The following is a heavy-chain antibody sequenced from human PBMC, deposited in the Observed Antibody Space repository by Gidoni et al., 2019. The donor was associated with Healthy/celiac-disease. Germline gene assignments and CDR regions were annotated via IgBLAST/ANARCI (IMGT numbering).Heavy chain of an antibody. V-gene: IGHV1-69*01. Sequence: QVQLVQSGAEVKKPGSSVKVSCKASGATFSSYAISWVRQAPGQGLEGMGGIIPIFGTANYAQKFQGRVTITADESTSTAYMELSSLRSEDTAVYYCATLDYGDYHSYWYFDLWGRGTLVTVSS. D-gene: IGHD4-17*01. CDR1: GATFSSYA. CDR2: IIPIFGTA. J-gene: IGHJ2*01. CDR3: ATLDYGDYHSYWYFDL.